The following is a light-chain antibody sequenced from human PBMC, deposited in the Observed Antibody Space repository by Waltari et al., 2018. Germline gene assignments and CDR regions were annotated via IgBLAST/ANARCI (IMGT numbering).Light chain of an antibody. CDR1: SSDVGGYKY. CDR3: SSYAGNNFVV. Sequence: QSALTQPPSASGSPGQSVTISCTGTSSDVGGYKYVSWYQFHPGKAPKLLIYEVFKRPSGVPDRISGSKSGNTASLIVSGLQAEDEAEYYCSSYAGNNFVVFGGGTQLTVL. V-gene: IGLV2-8*01. J-gene: IGLJ2*01. CDR2: EVF.